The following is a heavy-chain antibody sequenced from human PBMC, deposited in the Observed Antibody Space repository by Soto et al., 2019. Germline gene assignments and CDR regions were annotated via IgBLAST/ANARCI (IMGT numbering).Heavy chain of an antibody. CDR2: IHYSGST. J-gene: IGHJ4*02. Sequence: QVQLQESGPGLVKPSETLSLTCTVPGGSVSIGTYYWSWIRQPPGKGLEWIGFIHYSGSTNYNPSLKGRVTMSVDTSKNQFSLKLTSVNTADTAIYYCTRGGDPYKTGHWGQGTLVPVSS. CDR3: TRGGDPYKTGH. CDR1: GGSVSIGTYY. V-gene: IGHV4-61*01. D-gene: IGHD2-21*01.